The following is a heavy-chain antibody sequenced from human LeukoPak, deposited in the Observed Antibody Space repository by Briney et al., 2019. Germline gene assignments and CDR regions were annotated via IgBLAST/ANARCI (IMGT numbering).Heavy chain of an antibody. CDR2: ISYDGSNQ. J-gene: IGHJ6*02. V-gene: IGHV3-30*18. D-gene: IGHD5-12*01. CDR1: GFTFDNYA. CDR3: AKNRVATTGTYGMDV. Sequence: GGFLRLSCAASGFTFDNYAIHWVRQAPGKGLEWVAVISYDGSNQYYPDSVKGRFTISRDNSENVLYLQMNSLRAEDTAVYYCAKNRVATTGTYGMDVWGQGTTVTVSS.